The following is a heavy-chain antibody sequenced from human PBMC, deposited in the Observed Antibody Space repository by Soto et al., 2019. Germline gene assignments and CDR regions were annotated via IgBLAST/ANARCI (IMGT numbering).Heavy chain of an antibody. J-gene: IGHJ4*02. D-gene: IGHD3-10*01. CDR1: GFTFSSYG. CDR3: AIFYGSGSFFYYFDY. Sequence: GGSLRLSCAASGFTFSSYGMHWVRQAPGKGLEWVSAIRGSGGNTYYADSVKGRFTISRDNSKNTLYLQMNSLRAEDTAVYYCAIFYGSGSFFYYFDYWGQGTLVTVSS. V-gene: IGHV3-23*01. CDR2: IRGSGGNT.